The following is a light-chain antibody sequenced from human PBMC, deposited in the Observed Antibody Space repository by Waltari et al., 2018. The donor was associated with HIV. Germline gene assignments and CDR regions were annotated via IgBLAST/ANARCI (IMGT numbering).Light chain of an antibody. J-gene: IGKJ4*01. V-gene: IGKV1-33*01. CDR2: DAV. Sequence: DIQLTQSPSSLSASLGDSITVTCQATQYISNHLNWYQQKPGKAPKLLIFDAVNLETGVSPRFSGSGFGKDFSFTINSLQPEDTESYYCQQHDDAPPTFGGGTKVEL. CDR3: QQHDDAPPT. CDR1: QYISNH.